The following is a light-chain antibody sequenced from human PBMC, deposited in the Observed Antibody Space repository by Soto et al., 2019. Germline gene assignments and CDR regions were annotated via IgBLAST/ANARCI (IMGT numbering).Light chain of an antibody. CDR2: RAS. Sequence: DIQMTQTPSTLSASIGDTVTISCRASQSMSDWLAWYQQKPGKAPRLLIYRASTLQRGVPSRFRGSGSGTEFALTISDLQADDFATYFCQQYHIYSWTFGQGTTVGIK. CDR1: QSMSDW. J-gene: IGKJ1*01. V-gene: IGKV1-5*03. CDR3: QQYHIYSWT.